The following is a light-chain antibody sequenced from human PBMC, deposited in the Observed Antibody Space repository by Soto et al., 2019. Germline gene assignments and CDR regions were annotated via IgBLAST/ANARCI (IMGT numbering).Light chain of an antibody. CDR1: QSISNF. CDR3: QQYDGWPRT. V-gene: IGKV1-16*01. CDR2: AAS. J-gene: IGKJ1*01. Sequence: DLQSTQSPSSPSASLGDSVPITCRASQSISNFLNWVQHKPGNAPKVLISAASTLQSGVPPRFSGSGSGTEFTLTISSLQSEDFAFFYCQQYDGWPRTGGQGTQGDIK.